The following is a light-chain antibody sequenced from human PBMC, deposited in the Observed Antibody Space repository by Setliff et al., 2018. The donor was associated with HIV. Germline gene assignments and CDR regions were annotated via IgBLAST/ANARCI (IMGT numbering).Light chain of an antibody. J-gene: IGLJ1*01. Sequence: QSALTQPPSVSGTPGQRATISCTGSSSNFGAGYDVHWYQQLPGTAPKLLISGNNNRPSGVPDRFSGSKSGTSASLAITGLQAEDEADYYCQSYDSSLSAYVFGTGTKVTVL. CDR2: GNN. CDR3: QSYDSSLSAYV. V-gene: IGLV1-40*01. CDR1: SSNFGAGYD.